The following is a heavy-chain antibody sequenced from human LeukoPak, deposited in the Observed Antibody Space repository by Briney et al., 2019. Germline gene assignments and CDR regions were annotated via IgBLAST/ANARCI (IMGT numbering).Heavy chain of an antibody. Sequence: GGSMRPSCAASGFTFSTYWMSWVRQAPGKGLEWVANIKEDGSVNAYVDSVKGRFTISRDNAKNSLDLQMHSLRVEDAAVYYCARLSTVVTFDYWGQGTLVTVSS. CDR2: IKEDGSVN. V-gene: IGHV3-7*01. CDR1: GFTFSTYW. CDR3: ARLSTVVTFDY. D-gene: IGHD4-23*01. J-gene: IGHJ4*02.